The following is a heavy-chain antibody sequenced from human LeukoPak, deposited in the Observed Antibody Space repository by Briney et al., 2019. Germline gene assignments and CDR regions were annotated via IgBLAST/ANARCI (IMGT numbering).Heavy chain of an antibody. CDR3: ARDFPYYYDTSGYYSDS. CDR2: IRYDGSNK. Sequence: GGSLRLSCAASGFTFSSYGMHWVRQAPGKGLEWVAFIRYDGSNKYYADSVKGRFTISRDNAKNSLYLQMNSLRAEDTAVYYCARDFPYYYDTSGYYSDSWGQGTLVTVSS. D-gene: IGHD3-22*01. J-gene: IGHJ5*01. V-gene: IGHV3-30*02. CDR1: GFTFSSYG.